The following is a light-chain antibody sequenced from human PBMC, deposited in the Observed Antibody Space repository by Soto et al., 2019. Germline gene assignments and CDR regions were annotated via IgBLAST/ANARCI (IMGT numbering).Light chain of an antibody. CDR3: QQYSQWPIT. V-gene: IGKV3-15*01. J-gene: IGKJ1*01. Sequence: EVVMTQSPATLSVSPGDRVTLSCRAQESVSTIVAWYQQKVGQAPRLLISGASPMATGIPARFAGSGSGTEFTLTISGVQSEDFAVYYCQQYSQWPITFGHGTKVEIK. CDR2: GAS. CDR1: ESVSTI.